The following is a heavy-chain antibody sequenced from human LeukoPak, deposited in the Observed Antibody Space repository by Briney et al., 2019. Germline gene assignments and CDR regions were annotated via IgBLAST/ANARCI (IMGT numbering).Heavy chain of an antibody. Sequence: GGSLRLSCAASGFTFSSYSMNWVRQAPGKGVEWVPSISSSSSYIYYADSVKGRFTISRDNATNSLYLQMNSLRAEDTAVYYCARVVVAATQDYWGQGTLVTVSS. V-gene: IGHV3-21*01. CDR1: GFTFSSYS. J-gene: IGHJ4*02. CDR3: ARVVVAATQDY. D-gene: IGHD2-15*01. CDR2: ISSSSSYI.